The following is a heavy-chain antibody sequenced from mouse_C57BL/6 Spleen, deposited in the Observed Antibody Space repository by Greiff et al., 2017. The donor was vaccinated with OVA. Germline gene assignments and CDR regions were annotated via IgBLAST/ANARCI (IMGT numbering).Heavy chain of an antibody. CDR1: GFTFSDYG. D-gene: IGHD1-1*01. Sequence: EVHLVESGGGLVKPGGSLKLSCAASGFTFSDYGMHWVRQAPEKGLEWVAYISSGSSTIYYADTVKGRFTISRDNAKNTLCLQMTSLRSEDTAMYYCARGGSSYVYAMDYWGQGTSVTVSS. V-gene: IGHV5-17*01. J-gene: IGHJ4*01. CDR2: ISSGSSTI. CDR3: ARGGSSYVYAMDY.